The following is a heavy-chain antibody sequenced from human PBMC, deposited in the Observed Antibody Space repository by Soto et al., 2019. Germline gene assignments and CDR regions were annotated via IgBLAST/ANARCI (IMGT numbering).Heavy chain of an antibody. Sequence: GGSLRLSCAASGFTFSSYGMHWVRQAPGKGLEWVAVIWYDGSNKYYADSVKGRFTISRDNSKNTLYLQMNSLRAEDTAVYYCARDRRLRMPTVTSLDYSRQGLLLTLS. V-gene: IGHV3-33*01. CDR3: ARDRRLRMPTVTSLDY. CDR1: GFTFSSYG. D-gene: IGHD4-17*01. J-gene: IGHJ4*02. CDR2: IWYDGSNK.